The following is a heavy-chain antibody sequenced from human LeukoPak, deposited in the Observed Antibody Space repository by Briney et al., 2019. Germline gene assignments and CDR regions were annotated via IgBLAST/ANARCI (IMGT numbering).Heavy chain of an antibody. J-gene: IGHJ4*02. D-gene: IGHD3-10*01. CDR3: ARAGIPY. CDR1: GYTFTSYD. CDR2: INPSGGST. V-gene: IGHV1-46*01. Sequence: ASVKVSCKASGYTFTSYDINWVRQAPGQGLEWMGIINPSGGSTNYAQKFQGRVTVTRDSSTSTVYMEMSSLTFEDTAVYYCARAGIPYWGQGTLVTVSS.